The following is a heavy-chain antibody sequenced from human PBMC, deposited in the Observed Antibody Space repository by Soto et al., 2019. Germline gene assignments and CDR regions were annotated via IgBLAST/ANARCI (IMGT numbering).Heavy chain of an antibody. Sequence: ASVKVSCKASGYTFTRYGISWVQQAPGQGLEWMGWISGYNGDTNYAQKFQDRVSMTIDTSTGTAYMELRSLTSDDTAIYYCAKNGQPPYYYYGLDVWGQGTTVTVSS. CDR2: ISGYNGDT. CDR1: GYTFTRYG. CDR3: AKNGQPPYYYYGLDV. D-gene: IGHD2-8*01. J-gene: IGHJ6*02. V-gene: IGHV1-18*01.